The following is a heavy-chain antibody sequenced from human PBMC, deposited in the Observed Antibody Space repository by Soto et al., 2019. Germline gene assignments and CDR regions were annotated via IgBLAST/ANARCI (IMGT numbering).Heavy chain of an antibody. Sequence: PGGSLRLSCAASGFTFSSYAMHWVRQAPGKGLEWVAVISYDGSNKYYADSVKGRFTISRDNSKNTLYLQMNSLRAEDTAVYYCARGNGGAGYSPDYYYGMDVWGQGATVTVSS. CDR1: GFTFSSYA. D-gene: IGHD3-9*01. CDR2: ISYDGSNK. V-gene: IGHV3-30-3*01. CDR3: ARGNGGAGYSPDYYYGMDV. J-gene: IGHJ6*02.